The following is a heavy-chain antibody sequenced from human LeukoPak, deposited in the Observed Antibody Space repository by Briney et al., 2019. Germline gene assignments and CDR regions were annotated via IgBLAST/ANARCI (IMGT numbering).Heavy chain of an antibody. V-gene: IGHV1-18*04. CDR2: ISAYNGNT. CDR3: ARDYGPRVVVIKVALAY. J-gene: IGHJ4*02. Sequence: ASVKVSCKASGYTFTGYYMHWVRQAPGQGLEWMGWISAYNGNTNYAQKLQGRVTMTTDTSTSTAYMELRSLRSDDTAVYYCARDYGPRVVVIKVALAYWGQGTLVTVSS. CDR1: GYTFTGYY. D-gene: IGHD3-22*01.